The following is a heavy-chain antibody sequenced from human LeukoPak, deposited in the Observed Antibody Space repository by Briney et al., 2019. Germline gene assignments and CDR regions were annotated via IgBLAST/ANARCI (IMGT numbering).Heavy chain of an antibody. CDR3: ARHEGARGDIYDYVWGSYRYTEGNAHNDLAFDI. CDR1: GGSISSSSYY. V-gene: IGHV4-39*01. CDR2: IYYSGST. D-gene: IGHD3-16*02. Sequence: PSETLSLTCTVSGGSISSSSYYWGWIRQPPGKGLEWIGSIYYSGSTYYNPSLKSRVTISVDTSKNQFSLKLSSVTAADTAVYYCARHEGARGDIYDYVWGSYRYTEGNAHNDLAFDIWGQGTMVTVSS. J-gene: IGHJ3*02.